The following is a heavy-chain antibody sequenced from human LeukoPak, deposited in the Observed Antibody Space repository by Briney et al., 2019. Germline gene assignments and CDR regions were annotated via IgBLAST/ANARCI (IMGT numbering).Heavy chain of an antibody. J-gene: IGHJ5*02. Sequence: GRSLRLSCAASGFTFSSYGMHWVRQAPGKGLEWVAVISYDGSNKYYADSVKGRFTISRDNSKNTLYLQMNSLRAEDTAVYYCAKDLLAFRENTMVRGVIITFSGLDPWGQGTLVTVSS. CDR2: ISYDGSNK. CDR3: AKDLLAFRENTMVRGVIITFSGLDP. D-gene: IGHD3-10*01. V-gene: IGHV3-30*18. CDR1: GFTFSSYG.